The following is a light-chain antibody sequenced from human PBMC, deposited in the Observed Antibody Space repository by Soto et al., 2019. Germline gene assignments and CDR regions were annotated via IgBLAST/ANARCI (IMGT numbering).Light chain of an antibody. Sequence: QSVLTQSPSASASLGASVTLTCTLSSGHSNYAIAWHQQQPEKGPRYLMKLNSDGSHSKGDGIPDRFSGSSSGAERYLTISSLQSEDEADYYCQTWGTGIWVFGGGTKLTVL. CDR1: SGHSNYA. CDR3: QTWGTGIWV. CDR2: LNSDGSH. J-gene: IGLJ3*02. V-gene: IGLV4-69*01.